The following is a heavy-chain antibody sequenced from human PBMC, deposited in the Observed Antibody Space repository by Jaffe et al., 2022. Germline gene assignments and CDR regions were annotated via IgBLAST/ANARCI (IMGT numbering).Heavy chain of an antibody. CDR3: ARLRPLWDYDFWSGYYSTPPVNDAFDI. J-gene: IGHJ3*02. CDR2: IYYSGST. CDR1: GGSISSSSYY. Sequence: QLQLQESGPGLVKPSETLSLTCTVSGGSISSSSYYWGWIRQPPGKGLEWIGSIYYSGSTYYNPSLKSRVTISVDTSKNQFSLKLSSVTAADTAVYYCARLRPLWDYDFWSGYYSTPPVNDAFDIWGQGTMVTVSS. V-gene: IGHV4-39*01. D-gene: IGHD3-3*01.